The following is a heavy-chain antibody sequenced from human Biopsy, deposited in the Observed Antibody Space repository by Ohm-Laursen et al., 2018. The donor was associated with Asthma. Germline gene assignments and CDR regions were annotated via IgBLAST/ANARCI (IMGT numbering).Heavy chain of an antibody. Sequence: ASVKVSCKASGYTFTYFSIYWVRQALGQGLEWLGRINTNTGNPTYAQAYTGRFVFSLDTSVSTAYLRISSLKADDTAVYYCARGRYRGYDFDYWGQGSLVTVSS. CDR3: ARGRYRGYDFDY. D-gene: IGHD5-12*01. CDR2: INTNTGNP. CDR1: GYTFTYFS. J-gene: IGHJ4*02. V-gene: IGHV7-4-1*02.